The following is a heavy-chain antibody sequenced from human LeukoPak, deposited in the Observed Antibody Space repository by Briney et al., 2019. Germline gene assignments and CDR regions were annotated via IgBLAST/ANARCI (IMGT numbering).Heavy chain of an antibody. CDR2: ISGSGGST. Sequence: GGSLTLHCAASGFTFNNYDMSWVRQAPGKGLEGVSTISGSGGSTYYAASVKGRFTISRDNSKNTLYLQMNSLRAEDTAVYYCASSTGSGWYDFDYWGQGTLVTVSS. CDR3: ASSTGSGWYDFDY. CDR1: GFTFNNYD. V-gene: IGHV3-23*01. J-gene: IGHJ4*02. D-gene: IGHD6-19*01.